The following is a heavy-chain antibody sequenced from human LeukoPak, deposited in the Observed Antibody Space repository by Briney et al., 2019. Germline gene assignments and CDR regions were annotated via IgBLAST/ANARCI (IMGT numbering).Heavy chain of an antibody. CDR3: ARGSGLRWFYYYYMDV. CDR2: MNPNSGNT. Sequence: ASVKVSCKASGYTFTSYDINWVRQATGQGLEWMGWMNPNSGNTGYAQKFQGRVTITRNISISTAYMELSSLRSEDTAVYYCARGSGLRWFYYYYMDVWGKGTTVTVSS. V-gene: IGHV1-8*03. D-gene: IGHD4-23*01. CDR1: GYTFTSYD. J-gene: IGHJ6*03.